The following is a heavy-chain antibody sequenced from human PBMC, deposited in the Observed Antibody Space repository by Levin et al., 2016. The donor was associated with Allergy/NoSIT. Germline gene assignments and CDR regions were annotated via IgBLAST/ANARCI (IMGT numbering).Heavy chain of an antibody. D-gene: IGHD3-10*01. CDR2: INHSGST. CDR3: ASRGVNGYYGSGSYYKRGYY. J-gene: IGHJ4*02. V-gene: IGHV4-34*01. Sequence: SETLSLTCAVYGGSFSGYYWSWIRQPPGKGLEWIGEINHSGSTNYNPSLKSRVTISVDTSKNQFSLKLSSVTAADTAVYYCASRGVNGYYGSGSYYKRGYYWGQGTLVTVSS. CDR1: GGSFSGYY.